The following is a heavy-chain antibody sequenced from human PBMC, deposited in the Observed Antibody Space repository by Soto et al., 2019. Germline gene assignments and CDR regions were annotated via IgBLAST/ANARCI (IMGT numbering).Heavy chain of an antibody. D-gene: IGHD4-17*01. CDR3: STYHGDYNFGH. J-gene: IGHJ5*02. Sequence: QVQLVQSGAEVKKPGASVKVSCKVSGYTLNEVAMPWVRQAPGKGLGWLGGFDSEEAETIYAQHSQGRVTMTEDTATDTVYMELSSLSSEDTALYFCSTYHGDYNFGHWGQGTLVTVSP. V-gene: IGHV1-24*01. CDR1: GYTLNEVA. CDR2: FDSEEAET.